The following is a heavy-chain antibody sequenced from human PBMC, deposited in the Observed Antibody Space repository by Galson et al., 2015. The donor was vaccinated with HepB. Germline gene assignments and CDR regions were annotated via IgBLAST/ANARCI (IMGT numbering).Heavy chain of an antibody. Sequence: LRLSCAASGFTFSTYGMHWVRQAPGKGLEWVAMILYDGSNKDYADSLKGRFTISRGNPKNTLYLQMNSLRPDDTAVYYCAKGGGKDGAGSHFRYWGQGTRVTVSS. J-gene: IGHJ4*02. CDR2: ILYDGSNK. CDR3: AKGGGKDGAGSHFRY. V-gene: IGHV3-30*18. CDR1: GFTFSTYG. D-gene: IGHD3-10*01.